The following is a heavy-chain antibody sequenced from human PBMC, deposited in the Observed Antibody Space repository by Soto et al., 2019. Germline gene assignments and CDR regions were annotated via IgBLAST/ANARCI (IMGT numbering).Heavy chain of an antibody. Sequence: QVQLQESGPGLVKPSGTLSLTCAVSSASISTNNWWNWVRQSPGKGLEWIREIYHSGSTNYSPSLQSRVIISVDKSKNQFSLKLNSVTAADTAVYYCAMVTTKYYYYMDVWGKGTTVTVSS. D-gene: IGHD4-17*01. CDR2: IYHSGST. CDR1: SASISTNNW. J-gene: IGHJ6*03. V-gene: IGHV4-4*02. CDR3: AMVTTKYYYYMDV.